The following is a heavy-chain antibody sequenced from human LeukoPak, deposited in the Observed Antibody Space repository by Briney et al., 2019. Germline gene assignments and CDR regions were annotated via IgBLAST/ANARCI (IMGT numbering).Heavy chain of an antibody. CDR2: ISSSSSYI. V-gene: IGHV3-21*01. D-gene: IGHD5-12*01. CDR1: GFTFSSYS. CDR3: ARDISSGDVDIVAIDAFDI. J-gene: IGHJ3*02. Sequence: GGSLRLSCAASGFTFSSYSMNWVRQAPGKGLEWVSSISSSSSYIYYADSVKGRFTISRGNAKNSLYLQTNSLRAEDTAVYYCARDISSGDVDIVAIDAFDIWGQGTMVTVSS.